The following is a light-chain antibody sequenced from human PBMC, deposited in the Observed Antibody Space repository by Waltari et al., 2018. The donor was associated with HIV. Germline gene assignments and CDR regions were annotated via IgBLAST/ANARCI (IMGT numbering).Light chain of an antibody. CDR3: CSYAGSSYV. CDR2: DVS. J-gene: IGLJ1*01. Sequence: QSALTQPRSVSGSPGQSVTISCTGTSSDVGGYNYVSWYQQHPGKVPKLMIYDVSKRPSVVPDRFSGSKSGNTASLTISVLQAEDEADYYCCSYAGSSYVFGTGTKVTVL. V-gene: IGLV2-11*01. CDR1: SSDVGGYNY.